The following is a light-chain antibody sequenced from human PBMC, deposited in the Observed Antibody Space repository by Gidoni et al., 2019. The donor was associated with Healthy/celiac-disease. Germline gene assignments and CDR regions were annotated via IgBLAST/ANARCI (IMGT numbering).Light chain of an antibody. J-gene: IGKJ2*03. CDR2: KAS. V-gene: IGKV1-5*03. CDR1: QSISSW. CDR3: QQYESYPYS. Sequence: DIQMTQSPSTLSASVGDRVTITYRASQSISSWLAWYQQKPGKAPKLLIYKASSLESGVPSRFSGSGSGTEFTLTISSLQPDDFATYYCQQYESYPYSFXQXTKLEIK.